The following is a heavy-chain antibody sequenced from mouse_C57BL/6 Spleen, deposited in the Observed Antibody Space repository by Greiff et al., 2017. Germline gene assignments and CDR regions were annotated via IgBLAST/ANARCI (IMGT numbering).Heavy chain of an antibody. CDR1: GYTFTSYW. V-gene: IGHV1-52*01. Sequence: QVQLQQPGAELVRPGSSVKLSCKASGYTFTSYWMHWVKQRPIQGLEWIGNIDPSDSETHYNQKFKDKATLTVDKSSSTAYMQLSRLTSEDSAVYYCAIHYDSPYWYFDVWGTGTTVTVSS. CDR3: AIHYDSPYWYFDV. J-gene: IGHJ1*03. CDR2: IDPSDSET. D-gene: IGHD2-4*01.